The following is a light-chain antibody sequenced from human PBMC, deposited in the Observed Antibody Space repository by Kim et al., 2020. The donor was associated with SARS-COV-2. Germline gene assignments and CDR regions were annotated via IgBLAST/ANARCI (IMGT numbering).Light chain of an antibody. CDR1: KLGDKY. CDR2: QDS. Sequence: VSPGQTASITCSGDKLGDKYACWYQQKPGQSPVLVIYQDSKRPSGIPERFSGSNSGNTATLTISGTQPMDEADYYCQAWDSRTAVFGGGTQLTVL. V-gene: IGLV3-1*01. J-gene: IGLJ2*01. CDR3: QAWDSRTAV.